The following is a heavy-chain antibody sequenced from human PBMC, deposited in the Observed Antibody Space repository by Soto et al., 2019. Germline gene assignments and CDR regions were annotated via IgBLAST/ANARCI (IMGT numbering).Heavy chain of an antibody. V-gene: IGHV3-23*01. CDR2: ISGSGDRT. D-gene: IGHD6-6*01. Sequence: YRASGLTSGKQGIGWITKTLGKVLEWVSSISGSGDRTYYADSVKGRFTTSRNNSKNTLYLQMTRLRAEDTAVYYCARGPNTSSSEWFDPWVQGTLVIV. CDR3: ARGPNTSSSEWFDP. J-gene: IGHJ5*02. CDR1: GLTSGKQG.